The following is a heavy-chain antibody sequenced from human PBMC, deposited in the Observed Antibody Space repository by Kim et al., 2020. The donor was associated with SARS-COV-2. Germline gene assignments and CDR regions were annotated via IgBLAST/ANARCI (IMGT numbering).Heavy chain of an antibody. CDR1: GFTFDDYA. V-gene: IGHV3-9*01. Sequence: GGSLRLSCGASGFTFDDYAMHWVRQAPGKGLEWVAGISWDGSIIDYADSVKGHFTVSRDYANNTLYLQMRSLRPEDTALYYCAKSGGIRGVCRWWSSF. CDR2: ISWDGSII. J-gene: IGHJ3*01. D-gene: IGHD3-16*01. CDR3: AKSGGIRGVCRWWSSF.